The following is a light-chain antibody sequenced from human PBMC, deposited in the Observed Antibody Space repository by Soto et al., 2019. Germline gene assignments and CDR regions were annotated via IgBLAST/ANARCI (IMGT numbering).Light chain of an antibody. V-gene: IGKV3-20*01. Sequence: EIVLTQSPGTLSLSPGERATLSFRASQGIGDTLAWYQHKPGQTPRLLIYGASARATGIPDRFSGSGSGTGFTLTINRLEPEDFAVYYCQQYGSSPTTFGQGTKVDIK. CDR3: QQYGSSPTT. CDR2: GAS. J-gene: IGKJ1*01. CDR1: QGIGDT.